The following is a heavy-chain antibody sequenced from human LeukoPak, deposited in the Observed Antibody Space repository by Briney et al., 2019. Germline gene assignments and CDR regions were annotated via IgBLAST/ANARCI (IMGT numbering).Heavy chain of an antibody. Sequence: AGGSLRLSCAASGFTFSSYGMSWVRQAPGKGLEWVSAISGSGGSTYYADSVKGRFTISRDNSKNTLYLQINSLRDEDTAVYYCAKGAKVYDYVWGSYFYWGQGTLVTVSS. J-gene: IGHJ4*02. V-gene: IGHV3-23*01. D-gene: IGHD3-16*01. CDR3: AKGAKVYDYVWGSYFY. CDR1: GFTFSSYG. CDR2: ISGSGGST.